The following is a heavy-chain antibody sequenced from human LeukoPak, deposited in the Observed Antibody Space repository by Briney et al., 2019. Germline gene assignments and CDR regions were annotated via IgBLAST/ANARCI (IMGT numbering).Heavy chain of an antibody. CDR3: ASSVWFGGGFDY. CDR1: GFTVSSNY. V-gene: IGHV3-53*01. CDR2: IYSGGST. D-gene: IGHD3-10*01. Sequence: GGSLRLSCAASGFTVSSNYMSWVRQAPGKGLEWVSVIYSGGSTYYADSVEGRFTISRDNSKNTLYLQMNSLRAEDTAVYYCASSVWFGGGFDYWGQGTLVTVSS. J-gene: IGHJ4*02.